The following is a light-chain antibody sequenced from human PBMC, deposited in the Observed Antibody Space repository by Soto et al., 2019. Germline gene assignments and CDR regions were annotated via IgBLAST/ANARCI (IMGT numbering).Light chain of an antibody. Sequence: EIVMTQSPATLSVSPGERATLSCRASQSVSSNLAWYQQKPGQAPRLLIYGASTWATGIPARFSGSGSGTESTLTISSLQSEDFAFYYCQQYNNWPGTFGQGTKVEIK. CDR3: QQYNNWPGT. V-gene: IGKV3-15*01. J-gene: IGKJ1*01. CDR1: QSVSSN. CDR2: GAS.